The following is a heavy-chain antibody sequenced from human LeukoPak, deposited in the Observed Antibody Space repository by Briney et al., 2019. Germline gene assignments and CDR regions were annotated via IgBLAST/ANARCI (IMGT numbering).Heavy chain of an antibody. D-gene: IGHD6-13*01. CDR2: INPSGGST. V-gene: IGHV1-46*03. Sequence: ASVKVSCKASGYTFTSYYMHWVRQAPGQGLEWMGIINPSGGSTSYAQKFQGRVTMTRDTSTSTVYMELSSLRSEDTAVYYCASDDSSWYYFDYWGQGTLVTVSS. CDR1: GYTFTSYY. J-gene: IGHJ4*02. CDR3: ASDDSSWYYFDY.